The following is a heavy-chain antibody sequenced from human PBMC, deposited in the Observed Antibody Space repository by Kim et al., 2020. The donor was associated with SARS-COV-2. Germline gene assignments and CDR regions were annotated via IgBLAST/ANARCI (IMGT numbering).Heavy chain of an antibody. Sequence: SETLSLTCAVYGGSFSGYYWSWIRQPPGKGLEWIGEINHSGSTNYNPSLKSRVTISVDTSKNQFSLKLSSVTAADTAVYYCARGRYWGFDPWGQGTLVTVSS. D-gene: IGHD3-10*01. CDR1: GGSFSGYY. J-gene: IGHJ5*02. CDR3: ARGRYWGFDP. V-gene: IGHV4-34*01. CDR2: INHSGST.